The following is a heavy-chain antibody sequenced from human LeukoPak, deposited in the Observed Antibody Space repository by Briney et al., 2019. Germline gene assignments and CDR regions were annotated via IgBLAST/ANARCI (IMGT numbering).Heavy chain of an antibody. Sequence: ASVKVSCKASGYTFTGYYMHWVRQAPGHGLEWMGWINPNSGGTNYAQKFQGWVTMTRDTSISTAYMELSRLRSDDTAVYYCARDGGTTGTDNWFDPWGQGTLVTVSS. J-gene: IGHJ5*02. V-gene: IGHV1-2*04. CDR1: GYTFTGYY. D-gene: IGHD1-1*01. CDR2: INPNSGGT. CDR3: ARDGGTTGTDNWFDP.